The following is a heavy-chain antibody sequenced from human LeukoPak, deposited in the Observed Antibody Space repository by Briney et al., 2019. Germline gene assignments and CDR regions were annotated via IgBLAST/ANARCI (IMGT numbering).Heavy chain of an antibody. CDR3: ASERAAAGSSLRNFDS. CDR2: IHPDSGGT. Sequence: ASVKVSCKASGYTFNAYYMHWVRQAPGQGLEWMGWIHPDSGGTHFAQKFQGRVTMTRDTSISTAYMELSRLRSDDTAVYYCASERAAAGSSLRNFDSWGQGTLVTVSS. CDR1: GYTFNAYY. V-gene: IGHV1-2*02. J-gene: IGHJ4*02. D-gene: IGHD6-13*01.